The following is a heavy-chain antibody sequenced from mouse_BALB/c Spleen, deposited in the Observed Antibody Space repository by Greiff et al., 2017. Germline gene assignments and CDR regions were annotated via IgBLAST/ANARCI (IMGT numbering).Heavy chain of an antibody. D-gene: IGHD2-1*01. V-gene: IGHV14-3*02. J-gene: IGHJ1*01. CDR2: IDPANGNT. CDR1: GFNIKDTY. Sequence: EVQLVESGAELVKPGASVKLSCTASGFNIKDTYMHWVKQRPEQGLEWIGRIDPANGNTKYDPKFQGKATITADTSSNTAYLQLSSLTSEDTAVYYCARSGYYGNYYWYFDVWGAGTTVTVSS. CDR3: ARSGYYGNYYWYFDV.